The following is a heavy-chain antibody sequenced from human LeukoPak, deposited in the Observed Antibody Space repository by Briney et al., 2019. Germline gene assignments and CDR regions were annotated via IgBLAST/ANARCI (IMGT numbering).Heavy chain of an antibody. V-gene: IGHV3-53*01. J-gene: IGHJ4*02. CDR3: ARDLIVGATLGSDY. CDR1: GFTVSSNY. Sequence: GGSLRLSCAASGFTVSSNYMSWVRQAPGKGLEWVSVIYSGGSTYYADPVKGRFTISRDNSKNTLYLQMNSLRAEDTAVYYCARDLIVGATLGSDYWGQGTLVTVSS. CDR2: IYSGGST. D-gene: IGHD1-26*01.